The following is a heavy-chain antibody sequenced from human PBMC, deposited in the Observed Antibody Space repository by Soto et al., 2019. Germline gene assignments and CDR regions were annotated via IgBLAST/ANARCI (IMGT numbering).Heavy chain of an antibody. CDR2: ISSSSSYI. D-gene: IGHD3-3*01. CDR3: ARANYDPGWFAP. CDR1: GFTFSSYS. V-gene: IGHV3-21*01. J-gene: IGHJ5*02. Sequence: VQLVKSGGGLVKPGGSLRLSCAASGFTFSSYSMNWVRQAPGKGLEWVSYISSSSSYIYYADSVKGRFTISRDNAKNSLYLQMNSLRAEDTAVYYCARANYDPGWFAPWGQGTLVTVSS.